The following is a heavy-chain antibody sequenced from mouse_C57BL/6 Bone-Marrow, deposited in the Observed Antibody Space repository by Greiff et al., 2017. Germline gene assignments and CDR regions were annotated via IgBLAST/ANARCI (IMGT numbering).Heavy chain of an antibody. Sequence: VMLVESGPGLVAPSQSLSITCPVSGFSLTSYAISWVRQPPGKGLEWLGVIWTGGGTTYNSALKSRLSISKDNSKRQVFIKMNSQQTDDTAMYYCARNGYERGLAYWGQGTLVTVSA. CDR1: GFSLTSYA. CDR2: IWTGGGT. CDR3: ARNGYERGLAY. J-gene: IGHJ3*01. V-gene: IGHV2-9-1*01. D-gene: IGHD2-2*01.